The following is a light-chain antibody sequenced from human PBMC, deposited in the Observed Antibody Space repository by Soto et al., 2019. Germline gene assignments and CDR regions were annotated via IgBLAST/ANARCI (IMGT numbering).Light chain of an antibody. V-gene: IGLV1-40*01. J-gene: IGLJ1*01. CDR2: RNT. Sequence: QSVLTQPPSVSGAPGQRVTISCTGSSSNIGAGYDVHWYQQLPGTAPKLLIYRNTNRPSGVPDRFSGYKSGTSASLAITGIQAEDEADYYCQSCDSSLSGSGVFGTGTKVTVL. CDR1: SSNIGAGYD. CDR3: QSCDSSLSGSGV.